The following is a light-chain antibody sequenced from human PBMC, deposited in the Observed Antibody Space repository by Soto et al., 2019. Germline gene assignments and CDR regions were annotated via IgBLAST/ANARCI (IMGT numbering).Light chain of an antibody. CDR2: RNN. Sequence: QSVLTQPPSASGTPGQRVTISCSGSNSNIGKNYVYWYRQLPGTAPKLLIYRNNQRPSGVPDRFSGSKSGTSASLAISGLRSEDEADYYCAAWDDSLSGHELFGGGTKLPVL. J-gene: IGLJ2*01. CDR3: AAWDDSLSGHEL. V-gene: IGLV1-47*01. CDR1: NSNIGKNY.